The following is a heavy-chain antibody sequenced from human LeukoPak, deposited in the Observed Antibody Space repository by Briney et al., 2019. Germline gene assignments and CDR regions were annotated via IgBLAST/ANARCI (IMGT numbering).Heavy chain of an antibody. J-gene: IGHJ4*02. CDR3: AKYGSGNDFGY. Sequence: GGSLRLSCAASGFTVSSNYMSWVRQAPGKGLEWVSAISGSGGSTYYADSVKGRFTISRDNSKNTLYLQMNSLRAEDTAVYYCAKYGSGNDFGYWGQGTLVTVSS. CDR2: ISGSGGST. V-gene: IGHV3-23*01. D-gene: IGHD1-1*01. CDR1: GFTVSSNY.